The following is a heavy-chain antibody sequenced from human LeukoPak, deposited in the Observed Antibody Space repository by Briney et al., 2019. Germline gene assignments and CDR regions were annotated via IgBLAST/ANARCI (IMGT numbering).Heavy chain of an antibody. J-gene: IGHJ3*02. CDR3: ARDRPRPDGNAFDI. D-gene: IGHD6-6*01. CDR1: GYTFTGYG. Sequence: GASVKVSCKASGYTFTGYGISWVRQAPGQGLEWMGWISAYNGNTNYAQKLQGRVTMTTDTSTSTAYMELRSLRSDDTAVYYCARDRPRPDGNAFDIWGQGTMVTVSS. V-gene: IGHV1-18*01. CDR2: ISAYNGNT.